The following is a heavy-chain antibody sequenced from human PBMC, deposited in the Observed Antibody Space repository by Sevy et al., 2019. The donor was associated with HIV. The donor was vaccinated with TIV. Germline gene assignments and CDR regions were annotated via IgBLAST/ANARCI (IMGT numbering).Heavy chain of an antibody. CDR2: LSFGCGEI. CDR3: AREGCTKPHDY. V-gene: IGHV3-23*01. D-gene: IGHD2-8*01. Sequence: GGSLRLSCAASGFTFSKYSMSWVRQPPGKGLEWVSTLSFGCGEINYADSVKGRFNISRDNSKCSVYLQMNNLRPEDTAVYYCAREGCTKPHDYWGQGTLVTVSS. CDR1: GFTFSKYS. J-gene: IGHJ4*02.